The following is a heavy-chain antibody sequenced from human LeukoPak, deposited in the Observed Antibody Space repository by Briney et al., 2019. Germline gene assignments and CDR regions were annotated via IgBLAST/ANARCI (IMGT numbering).Heavy chain of an antibody. CDR3: AKEATQDWYFDL. V-gene: IGHV3-48*03. CDR2: ISSSGSTI. CDR1: GFTFSSYE. Sequence: GGSLRLSCAASGFTFSSYEMNWVRQAPGKGLEWVSYISSSGSTIYYADSVEGRFTISRDNAKNSLYLQMNSLRAEDTAVYYCAKEATQDWYFDLWGRGTLVTVSS. J-gene: IGHJ2*01.